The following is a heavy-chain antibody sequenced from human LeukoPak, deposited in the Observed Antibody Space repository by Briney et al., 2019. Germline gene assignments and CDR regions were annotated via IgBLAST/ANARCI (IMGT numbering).Heavy chain of an antibody. CDR3: AKDSGGFVVVPAARAGWFDP. V-gene: IGHV3-23*01. CDR2: ISGSGGST. CDR1: GFTFSSYA. Sequence: PGGSLRLSCAASGFTFSSYAMSWVRQAPGKGLEWVSAISGSGGSTYYADSVKGRFTISRDNSKNTLYLQMNSLRAEDTAVYYCAKDSGGFVVVPAARAGWFDPWGQGTLVTVSS. J-gene: IGHJ5*02. D-gene: IGHD2-2*01.